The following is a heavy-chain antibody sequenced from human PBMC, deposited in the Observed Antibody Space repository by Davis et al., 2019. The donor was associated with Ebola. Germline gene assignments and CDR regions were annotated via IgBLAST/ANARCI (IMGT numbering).Heavy chain of an antibody. V-gene: IGHV4-34*01. Sequence: MPSETLSLTCAVYGGSFSGYYWSWILPPPGKGLEWIGEINHSGSTNYNPSLKSRVTISVDTSKNQFSLKLSSVTAADTAEYYCARGWQGGTRYFDYWGQGTLVTVSS. CDR3: ARGWQGGTRYFDY. J-gene: IGHJ4*02. D-gene: IGHD1-1*01. CDR1: GGSFSGYY. CDR2: INHSGST.